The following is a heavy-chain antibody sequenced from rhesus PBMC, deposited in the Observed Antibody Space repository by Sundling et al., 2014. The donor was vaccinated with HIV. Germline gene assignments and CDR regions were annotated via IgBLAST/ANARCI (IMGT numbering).Heavy chain of an antibody. D-gene: IGHD2-15*01. CDR1: GGSISGGYY. Sequence: QVQLQESGPGLVKPSETLSLTCAVSGGSISGGYYWSWIRQPPGKGLEWIGGIYGSGSSTNYNPSLKSRVTLSVDTSKNQLSLKLSSVTAADTAVYYCAREPTEYCSSTYCSRGFYFDYWGQGVLVTVSS. V-gene: IGHV4-106*01. J-gene: IGHJ4*01. CDR3: AREPTEYCSSTYCSRGFYFDY. CDR2: IYGSGSST.